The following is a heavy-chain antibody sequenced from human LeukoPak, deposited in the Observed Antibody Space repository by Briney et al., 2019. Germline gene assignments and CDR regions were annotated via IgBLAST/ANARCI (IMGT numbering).Heavy chain of an antibody. CDR2: ISSSGSTI. CDR1: GFTFSSYE. D-gene: IGHD3-3*01. J-gene: IGHJ4*02. CDR3: VRYDFWSGAKGGDY. V-gene: IGHV3-48*03. Sequence: GGSLRLPCAASGFTFSSYEMNWVRQAPGKGLEWVSYISSSGSTIYYADSVKGRLTISRDNAKNSLYLQMNSLRAEDTALYYCVRYDFWSGAKGGDYWGQGTLVTVSS.